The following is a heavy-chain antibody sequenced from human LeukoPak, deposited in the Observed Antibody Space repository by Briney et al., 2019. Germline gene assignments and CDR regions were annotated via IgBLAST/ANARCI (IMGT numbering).Heavy chain of an antibody. D-gene: IGHD5-18*01. V-gene: IGHV1-69*05. CDR3: ARTGYSYGNDY. CDR2: IIPIFGTA. Sequence: GASVKVSCKASGGTFSSYAISWVRQAPGQGLEWMGRIIPIFGTANYAQKFQGRVSITTDESTSTAYMELSSLRSGDTAVYYCARTGYSYGNDYWGQGTLVTVSS. CDR1: GGTFSSYA. J-gene: IGHJ4*02.